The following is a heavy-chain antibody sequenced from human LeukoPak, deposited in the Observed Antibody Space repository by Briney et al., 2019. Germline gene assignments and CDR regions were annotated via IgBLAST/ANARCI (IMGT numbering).Heavy chain of an antibody. CDR3: ARDLRRLQFTPEGADY. D-gene: IGHD3-16*01. CDR1: GFTFSSYA. CDR2: ISGSGGST. Sequence: PGGSLRLSCAASGFTFSSYAMSWVRQAPGKGLEWVSAISGSGGSTYYTDSVKGRFTISRDNAKNSLYLQMNSLRAEDTAVYYCARDLRRLQFTPEGADYWGQGTLVTVSS. J-gene: IGHJ4*02. V-gene: IGHV3-23*01.